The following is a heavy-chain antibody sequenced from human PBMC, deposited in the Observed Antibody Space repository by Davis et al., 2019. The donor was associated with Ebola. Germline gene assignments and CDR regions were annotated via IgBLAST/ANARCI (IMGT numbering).Heavy chain of an antibody. D-gene: IGHD2-21*02. CDR1: GFTFSSYS. J-gene: IGHJ4*02. CDR2: ISGRGGST. Sequence: GESLKISCAASGFTFSSYSMNWVRQAPGKGLEWVSTISGRGGSTFYADSVKGRFNISRDNSKNTLYLQMNSLGAEDTAVYYCAKNRVAWTAMSDFDFWGQGTLVTVSS. V-gene: IGHV3-23*01. CDR3: AKNRVAWTAMSDFDF.